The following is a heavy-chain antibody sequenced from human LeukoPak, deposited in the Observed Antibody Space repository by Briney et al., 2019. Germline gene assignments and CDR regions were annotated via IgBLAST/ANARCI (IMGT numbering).Heavy chain of an antibody. CDR1: GFTFSNYA. CDR3: ARGLKGDYYYYGMDV. V-gene: IGHV3-23*01. CDR2: ISGGGTDT. Sequence: GGSLRLSCAASGFTFSNYAMSWVRQAPGKGLEWVSGISGGGTDTYYAASVKGRSTISRDNAKNSLYLQMNSLRAEDTAVYYCARGLKGDYYYYGMDVWGQGTTVTVSS. J-gene: IGHJ6*02.